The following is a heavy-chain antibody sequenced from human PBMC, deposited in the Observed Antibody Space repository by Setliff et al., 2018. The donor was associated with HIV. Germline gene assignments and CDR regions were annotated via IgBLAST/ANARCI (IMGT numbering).Heavy chain of an antibody. Sequence: GESLQISCAASGFTFSGSAIHWVRQAPGKGLEWVGRIRSKDNSYATTYPASLKGRFTISRDDSKNTAYLQMYSLKTEDTAVYYCTRRLIDTYYYESGTYPSMDVWGKGTTVTVSS. D-gene: IGHD3-10*01. J-gene: IGHJ6*03. CDR1: GFTFSGSA. CDR2: IRSKDNSYAT. V-gene: IGHV3-73*01. CDR3: TRRLIDTYYYESGTYPSMDV.